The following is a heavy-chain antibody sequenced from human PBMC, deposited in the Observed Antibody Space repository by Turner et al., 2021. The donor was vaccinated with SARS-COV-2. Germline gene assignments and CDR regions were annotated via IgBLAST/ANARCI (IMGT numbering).Heavy chain of an antibody. CDR3: ARRGYY. J-gene: IGHJ4*02. D-gene: IGHD3-16*01. CDR2: MYFRRTT. Sequence: QLHVSGPGVVTPSETLSLTCTVSGGSLSSYDYYWDWIRQPPGMGMEWIGSMYFRRTTHYNPSLRGRVTISIDTSKDQFSLKVTAVTATDTAVYYCARRGYYWGQGMLVTVSS. V-gene: IGHV4-39*01. CDR1: GGSLSSYDYY.